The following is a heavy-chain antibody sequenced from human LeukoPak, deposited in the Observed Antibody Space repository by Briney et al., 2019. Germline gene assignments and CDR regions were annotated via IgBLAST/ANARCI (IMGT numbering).Heavy chain of an antibody. Sequence: SETLSLTCTVSGGSISGYYWSWIRQPPGKGLEWIGYIYYSGSTDYNPSLKNRLTISVDTSKNQFSLKLNSVTAADTAVYYCARRLFDYWGQGTLVTVSS. CDR2: IYYSGST. CDR1: GGSISGYY. J-gene: IGHJ4*02. V-gene: IGHV4-59*08. CDR3: ARRLFDY.